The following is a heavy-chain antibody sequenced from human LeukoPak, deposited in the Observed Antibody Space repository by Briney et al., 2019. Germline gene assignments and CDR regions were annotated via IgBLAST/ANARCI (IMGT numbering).Heavy chain of an antibody. CDR3: ARARSPSSGYLLRDHNWFDP. Sequence: ASVKVSCKASGGTFSSYASSGVRQAPGQGVEWMGGIIPIFGTANYAQKFQGRVTITTDESTSTAYLELSSLRSEDTAVYYCARARSPSSGYLLRDHNWFDPWGQGTLVTVSS. V-gene: IGHV1-69*05. J-gene: IGHJ5*02. CDR2: IIPIFGTA. CDR1: GGTFSSYA. D-gene: IGHD3-22*01.